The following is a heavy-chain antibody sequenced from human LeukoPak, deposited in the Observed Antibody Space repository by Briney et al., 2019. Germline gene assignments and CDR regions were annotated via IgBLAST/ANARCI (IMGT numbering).Heavy chain of an antibody. Sequence: GGSLRLSCAASGFTFSTFGMHWVRQAPGKGLEWVAFIQFDAGNRQYADSVKGRFTISRDNSKTTLYMQMNSLTADDTAVYYCTKSFSGNSLDYFVSWGQGTLGTVSS. V-gene: IGHV3-30*02. J-gene: IGHJ4*02. CDR2: IQFDAGNR. D-gene: IGHD4-23*01. CDR3: TKSFSGNSLDYFVS. CDR1: GFTFSTFG.